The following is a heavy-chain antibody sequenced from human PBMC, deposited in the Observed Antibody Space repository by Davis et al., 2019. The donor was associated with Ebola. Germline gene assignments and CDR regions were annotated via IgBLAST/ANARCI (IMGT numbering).Heavy chain of an antibody. CDR2: IRQDGSKE. CDR1: GFTFSKFW. D-gene: IGHD3-16*01. CDR3: VRQGYGSYFFDY. V-gene: IGHV3-7*01. Sequence: GESLKISCVASGFTFSKFWMSWVRQAPGKGLEWVANIRQDGSKEDYVDFVKGRFAISRDNARNALFLEMKSLRVEDTAVYYCVRQGYGSYFFDYWGQGTLVTVSS. J-gene: IGHJ4*02.